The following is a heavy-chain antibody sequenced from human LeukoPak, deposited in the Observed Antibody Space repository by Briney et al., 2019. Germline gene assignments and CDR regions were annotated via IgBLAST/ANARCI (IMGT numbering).Heavy chain of an antibody. CDR1: GFTFTTYT. CDR2: VVGNGGTT. Sequence: GGSLRLSCAASGFTFTTYTIHWVRQAPGKGLEYVSAVVGNGGTTYCANSVKGRFTISRDNSKNTVYLQMGSLRAEDTAVYYCARERAFYYFDYWGQGALVTVSS. J-gene: IGHJ4*02. CDR3: ARERAFYYFDY. V-gene: IGHV3-64*01.